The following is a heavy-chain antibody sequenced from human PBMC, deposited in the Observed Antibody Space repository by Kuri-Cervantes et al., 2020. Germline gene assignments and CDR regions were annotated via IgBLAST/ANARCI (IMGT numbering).Heavy chain of an antibody. Sequence: GGSLRLSCAASGFTFSNYGMHWVRQAPGKGLEWVAVISYDGSNKYYADSVKGRFTISRDNSKNTLYLQMNSLRAEDTAVYYCARDGGWLQSQYYFDYWGQGTLVTVSS. D-gene: IGHD5-24*01. CDR3: ARDGGWLQSQYYFDY. V-gene: IGHV3-30*19. J-gene: IGHJ4*02. CDR1: GFTFSNYG. CDR2: ISYDGSNK.